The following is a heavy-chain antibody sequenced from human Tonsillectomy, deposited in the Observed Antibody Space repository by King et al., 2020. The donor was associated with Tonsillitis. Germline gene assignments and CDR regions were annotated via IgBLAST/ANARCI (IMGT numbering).Heavy chain of an antibody. CDR1: GFTFSSYG. CDR2: ISYDGSNK. D-gene: IGHD6-19*01. CDR3: AIGGAGVNSSGWDLDY. Sequence: VQLVESGGGVVQPGRSLTLSCAASGFTFSSYGMHWVRQAPGKGLEWVAVISYDGSNKFYADSMKGRFTISRDNSKNTLYLQMNTLRAEDTAVYYCAIGGAGVNSSGWDLDYWGQGTLVIVSS. V-gene: IGHV3-30*03. J-gene: IGHJ4*02.